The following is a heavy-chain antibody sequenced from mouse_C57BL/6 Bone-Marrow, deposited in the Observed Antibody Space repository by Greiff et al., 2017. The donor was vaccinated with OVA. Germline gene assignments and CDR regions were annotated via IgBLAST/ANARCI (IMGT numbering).Heavy chain of an antibody. CDR3: ATISSSAY. J-gene: IGHJ3*01. Sequence: VKVVESGAELARPGASVKLSCKASGYTFTSYGISWVKQRTGQGLEWIGEIYPRSGNTYYNEKFKGKATLTADKSSSTAYMELRSLTSEDSAVYFCATISSSAYWGQGTLVTVSA. CDR1: GYTFTSYG. V-gene: IGHV1-81*01. D-gene: IGHD6-1*01. CDR2: IYPRSGNT.